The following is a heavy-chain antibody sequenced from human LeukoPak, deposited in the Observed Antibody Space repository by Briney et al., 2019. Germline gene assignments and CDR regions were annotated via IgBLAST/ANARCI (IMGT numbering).Heavy chain of an antibody. Sequence: ASVKVSCKASGYTFTSYGISWVRQAPGQGLEWMGWISAYNGNTNYAQKLQGRVTVTTDTSTSTAYMELRSLRSDDTAVYYCARDGSDSSGYYYVHYGMDVWGQGTTVTVSS. CDR3: ARDGSDSSGYYYVHYGMDV. D-gene: IGHD3-22*01. V-gene: IGHV1-18*04. CDR2: ISAYNGNT. CDR1: GYTFTSYG. J-gene: IGHJ6*02.